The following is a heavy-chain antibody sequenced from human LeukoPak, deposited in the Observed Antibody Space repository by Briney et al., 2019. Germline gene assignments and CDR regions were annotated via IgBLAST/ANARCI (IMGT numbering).Heavy chain of an antibody. CDR3: ARGYYGSGSYYNYYYYYMDV. J-gene: IGHJ6*03. D-gene: IGHD3-10*01. Sequence: GASVKVSCKASGYTFTSYGISWVRQAPGQGLEWMGWISAYNGNTNYAQKLQGRVTMTTDTSTGTAYMELRSLRSDDTAVYYCARGYYGSGSYYNYYYYYMDVWGKGTTVTISS. CDR1: GYTFTSYG. V-gene: IGHV1-18*01. CDR2: ISAYNGNT.